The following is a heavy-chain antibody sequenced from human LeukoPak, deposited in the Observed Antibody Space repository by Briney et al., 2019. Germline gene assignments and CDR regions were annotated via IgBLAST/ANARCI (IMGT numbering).Heavy chain of an antibody. V-gene: IGHV3-30*02. CDR2: IRYDGSNK. Sequence: PGGSLRLSCAASGFTFSSYGMHWVRQAPGKGLEWVAFIRYDGSNKYYADSVKGRFTISRDNSKNTLYLQMNSLRAEDTAVYYCAKGGYCSSTSCYTGYYYYYMDVWGKGTTVTVSS. D-gene: IGHD2-2*02. J-gene: IGHJ6*03. CDR1: GFTFSSYG. CDR3: AKGGYCSSTSCYTGYYYYYMDV.